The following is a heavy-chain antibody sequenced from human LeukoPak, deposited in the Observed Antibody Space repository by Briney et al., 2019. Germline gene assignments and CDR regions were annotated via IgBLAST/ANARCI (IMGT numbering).Heavy chain of an antibody. D-gene: IGHD5-24*01. CDR2: INHSGST. V-gene: IGHV4-34*01. CDR1: SGSCSGYY. CDR3: TRGPRDGYIDY. Sequence: SETLSLTCAVYSGSCSGYYWSWFRQPPGKGLEWIGEINHSGSTNSNPPLKSRVTFSVDRSKNEASLKMSSVTAADTAVYYCTRGPRDGYIDYWGQGILVTVSS. J-gene: IGHJ4*02.